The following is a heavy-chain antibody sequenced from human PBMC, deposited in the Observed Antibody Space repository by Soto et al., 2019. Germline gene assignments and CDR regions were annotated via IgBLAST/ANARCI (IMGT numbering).Heavy chain of an antibody. D-gene: IGHD2-15*01. CDR2: IDASSTHI. Sequence: PGGSLRLSCAASGFSFSTYNMNWVRQAPGKGLEWVSSIDASSTHIYYADSVKGRFTISRDNGKSSLYLQMDSLRAEDTALYYCVRQQHDFLVDPWGQGTLVTVSS. V-gene: IGHV3-21*01. J-gene: IGHJ5*02. CDR3: VRQQHDFLVDP. CDR1: GFSFSTYN.